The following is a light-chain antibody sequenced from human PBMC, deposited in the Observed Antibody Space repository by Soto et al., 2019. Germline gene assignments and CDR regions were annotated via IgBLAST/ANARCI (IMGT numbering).Light chain of an antibody. J-gene: IGKJ1*01. Sequence: DIQMTQSPSTLSGSVGDRVTITCRASQTISSWLAWYQQKPGKAPKLLIYKASTLKSGVPSRFSGSGSGTEFTLTISRLPPDYFATYYYQHYNSYSEAFGQGTKVELK. CDR3: QHYNSYSEA. V-gene: IGKV1-5*03. CDR2: KAS. CDR1: QTISSW.